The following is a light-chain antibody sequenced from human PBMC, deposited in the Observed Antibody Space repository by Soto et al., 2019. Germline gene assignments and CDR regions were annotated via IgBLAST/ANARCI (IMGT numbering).Light chain of an antibody. CDR3: AAWDDSLSAAV. J-gene: IGLJ2*01. Sequence: SVLTQPPSASVTPGQRVTISCSGSSSNIGSNYVYWYQQLPGTAPKLLIYRNNQRPSGVPDRFSGSKSGTSASLAISGLRSEDEADYYCAAWDDSLSAAVFGGGTKVTVL. CDR1: SSNIGSNY. V-gene: IGLV1-47*01. CDR2: RNN.